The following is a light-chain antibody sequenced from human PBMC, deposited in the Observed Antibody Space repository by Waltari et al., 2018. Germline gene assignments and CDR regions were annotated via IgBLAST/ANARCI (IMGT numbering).Light chain of an antibody. CDR2: GAS. CDR1: QSVGRA. J-gene: IGKJ1*01. CDR3: QRNDRLPVT. Sequence: EIVLTQSPGTLSLYPGERANLYCRASQSVGRALIWYQQKPGKAPRPLIYGASTRATGIPDRFSGSGFGTDFSLTISRLEPEDFAVYYCQRNDRLPVTFGQGTKVEIK. V-gene: IGKV3-20*01.